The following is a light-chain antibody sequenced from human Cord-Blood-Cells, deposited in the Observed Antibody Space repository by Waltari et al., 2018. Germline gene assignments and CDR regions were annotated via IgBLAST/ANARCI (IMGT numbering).Light chain of an antibody. J-gene: IGKJ2*01. Sequence: EIVMTPSPATLSVSPGERATLSCRASQSVSSNLAWYQQKPGQAPRLLIYGASTSATGIPARFSGSGSGTEFTLTISSLQSEDFAVYYCQQYNNWPRTFGQGTKLEIK. CDR1: QSVSSN. V-gene: IGKV3-15*01. CDR3: QQYNNWPRT. CDR2: GAS.